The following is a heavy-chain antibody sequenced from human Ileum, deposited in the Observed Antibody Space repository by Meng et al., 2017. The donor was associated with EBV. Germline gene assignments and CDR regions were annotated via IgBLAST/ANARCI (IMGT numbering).Heavy chain of an antibody. J-gene: IGHJ4*02. CDR2: ISSGGSTL. Sequence: QVQLVELGGGLVKPGGSLRLPCAAVGFTFSGYYRSWIRQAPGKGLEWVSYISSGGSTLYYADSVKGRFTISRDNAKNSLYLQMNSLRAEDTAVYYCARDIAAAGAIYFDYWGQGTLVTVSS. V-gene: IGHV3-11*01. CDR1: GFTFSGYY. D-gene: IGHD6-13*01. CDR3: ARDIAAAGAIYFDY.